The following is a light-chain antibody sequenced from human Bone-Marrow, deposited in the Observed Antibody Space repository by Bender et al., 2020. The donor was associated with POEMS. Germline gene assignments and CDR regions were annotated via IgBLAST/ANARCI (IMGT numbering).Light chain of an antibody. CDR3: QSYDNSLGSWV. Sequence: QSVLTQPPSVSGAPGQRVTITCTGSSSNTGSGYDINWYQHLPGTAPKLLIYGYNNRPSGVPDRFSSSKSGTSASLAITGLHAENEGDYYCQSYDNSLGSWVFGGGSKLTVL. V-gene: IGLV1-40*01. CDR1: SSNTGSGYD. J-gene: IGLJ3*02. CDR2: GYN.